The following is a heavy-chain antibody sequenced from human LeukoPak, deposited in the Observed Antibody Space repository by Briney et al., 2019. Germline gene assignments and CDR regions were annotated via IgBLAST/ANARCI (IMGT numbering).Heavy chain of an antibody. D-gene: IGHD4-11*01. V-gene: IGHV3-21*01. CDR2: ISSSSSYI. J-gene: IGHJ6*03. CDR1: GFTFSSYW. Sequence: GGSLRLSCAASGFTFSSYWMHWVRQAPGKGLEWVSSISSSSSYIYYADSVKGRLTISRDNAKNSLYMQMNRQRAEETAVYYCATAPPYRVPYMAVWGKGTTVTVSS. CDR3: ATAPPYRVPYMAV.